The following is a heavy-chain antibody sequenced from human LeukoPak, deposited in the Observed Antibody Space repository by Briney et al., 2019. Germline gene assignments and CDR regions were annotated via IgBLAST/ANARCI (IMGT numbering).Heavy chain of an antibody. CDR1: GFIVSSNH. Sequence: GGSLRLSCAVSGFIVSSNHINWVRQAPGKGLEWVSVIYSGGYSGGAPFYADSVKGRFTTSSDSSKNTLFLQMHSLRAEDTAVYCCARAVYGDGYNSFDYWGLGILVTVSS. V-gene: IGHV3-66*01. CDR3: ARAVYGDGYNSFDY. CDR2: IYSGGYSGGAP. J-gene: IGHJ4*02. D-gene: IGHD5-24*01.